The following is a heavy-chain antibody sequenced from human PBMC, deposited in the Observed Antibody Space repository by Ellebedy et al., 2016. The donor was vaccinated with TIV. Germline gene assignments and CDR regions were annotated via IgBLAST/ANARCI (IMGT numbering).Heavy chain of an antibody. CDR3: TCLQLGIADYFDY. D-gene: IGHD6-13*01. CDR1: GYTFTKYY. Sequence: ASVKVSCKASGYTFTKYYMHWVRQAPGQGLEWMGMINSSGGSTSYAQKFQGRVTMTRDTSTSTVYMELSSLRSEDTAVYYCTCLQLGIADYFDYWGQGALVTVSS. CDR2: INSSGGST. J-gene: IGHJ4*02. V-gene: IGHV1-46*01.